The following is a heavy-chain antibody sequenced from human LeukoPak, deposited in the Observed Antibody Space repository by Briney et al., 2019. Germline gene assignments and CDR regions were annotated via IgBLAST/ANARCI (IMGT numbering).Heavy chain of an antibody. CDR1: GFTSSSYG. Sequence: PGGSLRLSCAASGFTSSSYGMHWVRQAPGKGLEWVAVISYDGSNKYYADSVKGRFTISRDNSKNTLYLQMNSLRAEDTAVYYCAKGARWELPLDYWGQGTLVTVSS. J-gene: IGHJ4*02. CDR3: AKGARWELPLDY. V-gene: IGHV3-30*18. D-gene: IGHD1-26*01. CDR2: ISYDGSNK.